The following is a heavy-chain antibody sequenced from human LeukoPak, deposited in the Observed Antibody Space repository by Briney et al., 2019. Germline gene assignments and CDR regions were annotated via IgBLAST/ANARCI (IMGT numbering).Heavy chain of an antibody. CDR2: ISGGGGST. J-gene: IGHJ4*02. Sequence: GGSLRLSCAASGFTFSDYYMSWIRQAPGKGLEWVSTISGGGGSTYYADSVKGRFTISRDNSKNTLYLQVNSLRAEDTAVYYCAKGGKWDVTPFDYWGQGTLVTVSS. CDR1: GFTFSDYY. D-gene: IGHD1-26*01. CDR3: AKGGKWDVTPFDY. V-gene: IGHV3-23*01.